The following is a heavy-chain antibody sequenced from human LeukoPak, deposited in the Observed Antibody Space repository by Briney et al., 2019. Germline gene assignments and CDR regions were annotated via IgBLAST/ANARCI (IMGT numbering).Heavy chain of an antibody. CDR1: GASIRSSSYY. Sequence: PSETLSLTCTVSGASIRSSSYYWGWIRQPPGKGLEWIGTFDYSGSTYYNPSLKSRVSISADTAKNHFSLKLTSVTAADTAVYFCVRRNPRGHYGSEYFDYWGQGTLVAVSS. J-gene: IGHJ4*02. CDR2: FDYSGST. CDR3: VRRNPRGHYGSEYFDY. V-gene: IGHV4-39*02. D-gene: IGHD3-22*01.